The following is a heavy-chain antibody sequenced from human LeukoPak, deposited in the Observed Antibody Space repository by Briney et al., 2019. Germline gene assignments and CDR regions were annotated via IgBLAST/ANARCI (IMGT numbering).Heavy chain of an antibody. V-gene: IGHV4-34*01. CDR1: GGSFSGYF. CDR3: ARVSGYSYGYPDY. Sequence: SETLSLTCAVYGGSFSGYFWSWIRQPPGKGLEWIGEINHSGSTNYNPSLKSRVTISVDTSKNQFSLKLSSVTAADTAVYYCARVSGYSYGYPDYWGQGTLVTVSS. J-gene: IGHJ4*02. CDR2: INHSGST. D-gene: IGHD5-18*01.